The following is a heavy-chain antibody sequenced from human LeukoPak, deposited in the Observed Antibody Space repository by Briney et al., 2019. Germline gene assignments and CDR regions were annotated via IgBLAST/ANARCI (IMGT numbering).Heavy chain of an antibody. Sequence: ASVKVSCKASGYTFSSYYMHWVRQAPGQGLEWMGIINPSGGSTSYAQKFQGRVTMTRDTSTSTVYMEMSSLRSEDTAVYYCARDIRGGSYAAHPDYWREGTLVTVSS. CDR2: INPSGGST. D-gene: IGHD1-26*01. CDR1: GYTFSSYY. J-gene: IGHJ4*02. V-gene: IGHV1-46*01. CDR3: ARDIRGGSYAAHPDY.